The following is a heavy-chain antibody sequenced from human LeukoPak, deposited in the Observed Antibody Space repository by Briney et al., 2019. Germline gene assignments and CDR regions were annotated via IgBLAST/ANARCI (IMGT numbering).Heavy chain of an antibody. V-gene: IGHV4-31*03. CDR2: IHYSGST. Sequence: PSQTLSLTCTVSGGSISSGAYYWSWIRQHPGKGLEWIGSIHYSGSTSYNPTLKSRVTISVDTSKNQFSLKLSSVTAADTAVYYCARGGYEGVGPNKRSDYWGQGALVTVSS. J-gene: IGHJ4*02. D-gene: IGHD5-12*01. CDR1: GGSISSGAYY. CDR3: ARGGYEGVGPNKRSDY.